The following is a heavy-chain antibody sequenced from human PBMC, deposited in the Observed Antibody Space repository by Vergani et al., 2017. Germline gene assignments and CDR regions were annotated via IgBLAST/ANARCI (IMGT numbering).Heavy chain of an antibody. Sequence: QVQLQQWGAGLLKPSETLSLTCAVYGGSFSGYYWSWIRKPPGKGLEWVGEINHSGSTNYNPSLKSRVTISVNTSKNLFSLKLGSVTAADAAVDCCAGAPTYGDYVRWFYPWSGGTL. J-gene: IGHJ5*02. V-gene: IGHV4-34*01. CDR1: GGSFSGYY. D-gene: IGHD4-17*01. CDR2: INHSGST. CDR3: AGAPTYGDYVRWFYP.